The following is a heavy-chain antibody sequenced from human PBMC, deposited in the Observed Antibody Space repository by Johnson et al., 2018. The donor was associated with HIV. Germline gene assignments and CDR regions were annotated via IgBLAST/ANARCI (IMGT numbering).Heavy chain of an antibody. V-gene: IGHV3-7*02. CDR1: GFTFSRYA. CDR3: AIPDSSAWDSSGYYHGEAFDI. Sequence: VLLVESGGGLVQPGGSLRLSCIGSGFTFSRYAVSWVRQAPGKGLEWVANIKQDGSEKYYVDSVKGRFTISRDNAKNSLYLQMNSLRAEDTAVYYCAIPDSSAWDSSGYYHGEAFDIWGQGTMVTVSS. CDR2: IKQDGSEK. D-gene: IGHD3-22*01. J-gene: IGHJ3*02.